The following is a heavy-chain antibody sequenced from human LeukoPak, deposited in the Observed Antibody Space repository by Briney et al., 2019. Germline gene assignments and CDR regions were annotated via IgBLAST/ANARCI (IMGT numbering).Heavy chain of an antibody. V-gene: IGHV4-39*07. J-gene: IGHJ6*03. D-gene: IGHD6-6*01. CDR3: ARDFSSSSTVYYYYYMDV. CDR2: IYYSGST. Sequence: SETLSLTCTVSGGSISGSSYYWGWIRQPPGKGLEWIGSIYYSGSTYYNPSLKSRVTISLDTSKNQFSLKLSSVTAADTAIYYCARDFSSSSTVYYYYYMDVWGKGTTVTVSS. CDR1: GGSISGSSYY.